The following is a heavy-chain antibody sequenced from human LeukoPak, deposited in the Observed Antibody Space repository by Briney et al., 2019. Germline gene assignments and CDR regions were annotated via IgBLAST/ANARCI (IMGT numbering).Heavy chain of an antibody. CDR3: ARFGYNSTWGVFDY. V-gene: IGHV3-11*04. CDR1: GFSFSDYY. D-gene: IGHD5-12*01. J-gene: IGHJ4*02. Sequence: PGGSLRLSCGASGFSFSDYYKSWVRQAPGKGLDWISYISTTGRTIYYADSVKGRFTISRDNDRSSLYLQMNSLRAEDTALYYCARFGYNSTWGVFDYWGQGTLLTVSS. CDR2: ISTTGRTI.